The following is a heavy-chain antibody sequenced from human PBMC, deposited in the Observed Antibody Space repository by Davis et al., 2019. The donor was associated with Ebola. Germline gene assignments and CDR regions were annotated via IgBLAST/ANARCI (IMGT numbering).Heavy chain of an antibody. CDR2: IRSNANSYAT. CDR1: GFTFSSYS. D-gene: IGHD6-13*01. CDR3: TSTYSSSWYYFDY. Sequence: GGSLRLSCAASGFTFSSYSMHWVRQASGKGLEWVGRIRSNANSYATAYAASVKGRFTISRDDSKNTAYLQMNSLKTEDTAVYYCTSTYSSSWYYFDYWGQGTLVTVSS. J-gene: IGHJ4*02. V-gene: IGHV3-73*01.